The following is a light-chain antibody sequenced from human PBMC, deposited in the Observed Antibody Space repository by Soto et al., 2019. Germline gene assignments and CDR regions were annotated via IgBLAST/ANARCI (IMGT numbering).Light chain of an antibody. Sequence: DIVMTQSPDSLAASLGERATINCKSSQSVLSTADNLNYLAWYQQKPGQPPKQLFSWASTRKSGVPDRFSGSGSGTEFTLSISSLQAEDVAVYYCQQYYSEPTFGGGTKVEIK. CDR3: QQYYSEPT. CDR2: WAS. CDR1: QSVLSTADNLNY. J-gene: IGKJ4*01. V-gene: IGKV4-1*01.